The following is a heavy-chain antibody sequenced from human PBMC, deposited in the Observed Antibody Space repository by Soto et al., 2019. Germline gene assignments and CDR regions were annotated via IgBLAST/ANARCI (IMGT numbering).Heavy chain of an antibody. J-gene: IGHJ4*02. V-gene: IGHV1-69*01. CDR1: GGTFSSYA. D-gene: IGHD2-15*01. Sequence: QVQLVQSGAEVKKPGSSVKVSCKASGGTFSSYAISWVRQAPGQGLEWMGGIIPIFGTANYAQKFQGRVTITADESTSPAYMELSCLRSEDTAVYYCARDQCSGGSCYAYFDYWGQGTLVTVSS. CDR3: ARDQCSGGSCYAYFDY. CDR2: IIPIFGTA.